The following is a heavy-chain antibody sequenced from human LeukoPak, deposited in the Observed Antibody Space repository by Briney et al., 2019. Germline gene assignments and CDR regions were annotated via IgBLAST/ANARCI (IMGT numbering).Heavy chain of an antibody. CDR2: IYTFGST. CDR1: GGSMSGYY. Sequence: SETLSLTCTVSGGSMSGYYWRWIRQPPGKGLEWIGFIYTFGSTKYNPSLKSRVTISGDMSRRQFTLKLTSVTAADTAVYFCARQGGYCSASRCPGGFHYMDVWGKGTTVAASS. V-gene: IGHV4-4*09. CDR3: ARQGGYCSASRCPGGFHYMDV. J-gene: IGHJ6*03. D-gene: IGHD2-15*01.